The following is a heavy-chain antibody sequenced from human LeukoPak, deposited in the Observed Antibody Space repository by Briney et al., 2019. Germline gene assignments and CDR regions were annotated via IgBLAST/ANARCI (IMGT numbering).Heavy chain of an antibody. D-gene: IGHD3-10*01. CDR3: ARDITMVRGVVPYYYYGMDV. Sequence: PGGSLRLSCAASGFTFSSYAMHWVRQAPGKGLEWVAVISYDGSNKYYADSVKGRFTISRDNSKNTLYPQMNSLRAEDTAVYYCARDITMVRGVVPYYYYGMDVWGQGTTVTVSS. CDR2: ISYDGSNK. CDR1: GFTFSSYA. V-gene: IGHV3-30-3*01. J-gene: IGHJ6*02.